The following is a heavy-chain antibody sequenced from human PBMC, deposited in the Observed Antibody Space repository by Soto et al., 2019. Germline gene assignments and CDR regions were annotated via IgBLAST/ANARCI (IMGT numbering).Heavy chain of an antibody. D-gene: IGHD3-10*01. CDR2: INHSGST. J-gene: IGHJ4*02. V-gene: IGHV4-34*01. Sequence: PSETLSLTCAVWGGSFSDYYWSWIRQPPGKGLEWIGEINHSGSTNYNPSLTSRVTISVDTSKNQFYLKLTSVTAADAALYYCARGYGPIDYWGQGTLVTVSS. CDR3: ARGYGPIDY. CDR1: GGSFSDYY.